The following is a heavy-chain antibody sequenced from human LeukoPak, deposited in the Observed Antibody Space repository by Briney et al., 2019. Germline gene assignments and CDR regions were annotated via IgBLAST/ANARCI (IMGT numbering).Heavy chain of an antibody. J-gene: IGHJ4*02. V-gene: IGHV3-48*01. CDR2: ISSSSSTI. CDR3: ARDPPIVVVPATD. D-gene: IGHD2-2*01. CDR1: GFTFSSYS. Sequence: PGGSLRLSCAAPGFTFSSYSMNWVRQAPGKGLEWVSYISSSSSTIYYADSVKGRFTISRDNAKNSLYLQMNSLRAEDTAVYYCARDPPIVVVPATDGGQGTLVTVSS.